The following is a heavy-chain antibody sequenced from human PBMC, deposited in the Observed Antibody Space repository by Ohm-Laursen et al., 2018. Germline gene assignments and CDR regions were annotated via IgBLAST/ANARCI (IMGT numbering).Heavy chain of an antibody. D-gene: IGHD4-17*01. CDR2: ISYDGSNK. V-gene: IGHV3-30*18. CDR3: AKGTVTTLSSFDN. J-gene: IGHJ4*02. Sequence: SLRLSCSASGFTFSSYGMHWVRQAPGKGLEWVAVISYDGSNKYYADSVKGRFTISRDNSKNTLYLQMNSLRAEDTAVYYCAKGTVTTLSSFDNWGQGTLVTVSS. CDR1: GFTFSSYG.